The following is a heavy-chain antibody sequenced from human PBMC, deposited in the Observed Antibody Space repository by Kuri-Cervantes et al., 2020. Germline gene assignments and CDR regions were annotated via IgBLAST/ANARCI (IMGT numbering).Heavy chain of an antibody. J-gene: IGHJ6*02. CDR1: GYTFTSYG. CDR3: ASGIKQGHYSYGMDV. D-gene: IGHD2-21*01. V-gene: IGHV1-18*01. Sequence: EHVSCKCTGYTFTSYGISWVRQAPGQGLEWMGWISAYNGNTNYTQKLQGRVTMTTDTSTSTAYMELRSPRSDDTAVYYCASGIKQGHYSYGMDVWGPGTSVTVSS. CDR2: ISAYNGNT.